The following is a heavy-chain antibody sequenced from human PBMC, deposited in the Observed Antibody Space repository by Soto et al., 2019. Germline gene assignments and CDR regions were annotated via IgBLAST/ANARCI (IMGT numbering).Heavy chain of an antibody. Sequence: EEQLVESGGGLVQPGRSLRLSCAASGFTFDDYAMHWVRQGPGKGLEWVSVISWSSGSIGYADSVKGRITISRDNAKNYLYLKMNSLSAEDTALYYCAKDIGGATPSSGQGTLVTVSS. D-gene: IGHD1-26*01. J-gene: IGHJ5*02. CDR1: GFTFDDYA. CDR2: ISWSSGSI. CDR3: AKDIGGATPS. V-gene: IGHV3-9*01.